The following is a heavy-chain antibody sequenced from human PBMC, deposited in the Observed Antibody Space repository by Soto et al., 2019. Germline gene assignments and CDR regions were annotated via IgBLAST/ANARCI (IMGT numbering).Heavy chain of an antibody. CDR1: GGTFNSYI. CDR3: ALRRVSYADF. CDR2: IIPIFGSA. J-gene: IGHJ4*02. Sequence: SVKVSCKTSGGTFNSYIITWVRQAPGQGLEWMGGIIPIFGSADYATKLQGRVTITADESTSTAYMELSSLRAEDTAVYYCALRRVSYADFWGQGTRVTVSS. V-gene: IGHV1-69*13. D-gene: IGHD2-2*01.